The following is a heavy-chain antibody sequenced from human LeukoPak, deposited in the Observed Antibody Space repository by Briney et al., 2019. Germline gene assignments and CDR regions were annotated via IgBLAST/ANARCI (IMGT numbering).Heavy chain of an antibody. Sequence: PGVSLRLSCGASGFTLRNVWVQCVRQVRGKAREWVGRIKRKTNGGTTDYAAPVKGRFTISRDDSKNTLFLQMNRLKIEDTAVYYCTTEGEVGVTTLDYWGQGTLVTVSS. CDR1: GFTLRNVW. D-gene: IGHD1-26*01. V-gene: IGHV3-15*01. CDR2: IKRKTNGGTT. J-gene: IGHJ4*02. CDR3: TTEGEVGVTTLDY.